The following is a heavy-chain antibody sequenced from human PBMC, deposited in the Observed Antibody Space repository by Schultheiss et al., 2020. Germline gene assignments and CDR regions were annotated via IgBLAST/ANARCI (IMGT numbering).Heavy chain of an antibody. V-gene: IGHV4-61*02. D-gene: IGHD6-6*01. CDR3: ARGDGSSVTHWFDP. CDR2: IYTSGST. Sequence: SETLSLTCTVSGGSISSSSYYWSWIRQPAGKGLVWIGRIYTSGSTNYNPSLKSRVTISVDTSKNQFSLKLSSVTAADTAVYYCARGDGSSVTHWFDPWGQGTLVTVSS. CDR1: GGSISSSSYY. J-gene: IGHJ5*02.